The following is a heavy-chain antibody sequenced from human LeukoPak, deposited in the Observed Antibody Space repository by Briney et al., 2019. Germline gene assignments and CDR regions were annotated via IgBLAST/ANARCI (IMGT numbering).Heavy chain of an antibody. J-gene: IGHJ4*02. CDR1: GGTFSSYA. Sequence: GSSVKVSCKASGGTFSSYAISWVRQAPGQGLEWMGGIIPIFGTANCAQKFQGRVTITADESTSTAYMELSSLRSEDTAVYYCSNRDFRGFDYWGQGTLVTVSS. V-gene: IGHV1-69*01. CDR3: SNRDFRGFDY. D-gene: IGHD3-3*01. CDR2: IIPIFGTA.